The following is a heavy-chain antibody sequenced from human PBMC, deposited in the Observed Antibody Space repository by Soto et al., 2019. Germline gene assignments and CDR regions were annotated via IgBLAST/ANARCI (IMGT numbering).Heavy chain of an antibody. V-gene: IGHV3-30-3*01. CDR1: GFTFSSSA. CDR3: AREADGYNLRDAFDI. CDR2: ISYDGSNK. Sequence: QVQLVESGGGVVQPGRSLRLSCAASGFTFSSSAMHWVRQAPGKGLEWVAVISYDGSNKYYADSVKGRFTISRDNSKNTLNLQMNSLRAEDTAVYYCAREADGYNLRDAFDIWGQGTMVTVSS. D-gene: IGHD1-1*01. J-gene: IGHJ3*02.